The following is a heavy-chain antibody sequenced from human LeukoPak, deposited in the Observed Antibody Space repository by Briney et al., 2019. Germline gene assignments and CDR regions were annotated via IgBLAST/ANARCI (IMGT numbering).Heavy chain of an antibody. CDR1: GFTFSSYS. CDR3: ATSQGSWPDYFDY. Sequence: GGSLRLSCAASGFTFSSYSMNWVRQAPGKGLEWVSCISSSGGYIYYTDSVKGRFTISRDNARNSLFLQMNSLRAEDTAVYYCATSQGSWPDYFDYWGQGTLVTVSS. D-gene: IGHD6-13*01. V-gene: IGHV3-21*01. J-gene: IGHJ4*02. CDR2: ISSSGGYI.